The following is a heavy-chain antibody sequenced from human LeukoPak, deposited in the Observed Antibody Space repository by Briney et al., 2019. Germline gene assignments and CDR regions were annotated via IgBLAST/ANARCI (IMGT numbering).Heavy chain of an antibody. CDR1: GGSVTSGGFY. CDR3: ARHSGSGSLSRPFDP. V-gene: IGHV4-39*01. J-gene: IGHJ5*02. CDR2: IYYTGST. D-gene: IGHD3-10*01. Sequence: SETLSLTCSVSGGSVTSGGFYWGWLRQPPGKGPEWIATIYYTGSTYYNPSLNSRVTVSIDTSKNQLSLRLTSVTATDTAVYHCARHSGSGSLSRPFDPWGQGTLVTVSS.